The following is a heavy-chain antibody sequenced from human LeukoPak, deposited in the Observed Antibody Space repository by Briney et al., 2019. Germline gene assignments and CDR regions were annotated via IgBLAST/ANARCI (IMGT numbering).Heavy chain of an antibody. CDR1: GGSFSGYY. CDR3: ARRSGYYDSSEWQDY. J-gene: IGHJ4*02. D-gene: IGHD3-22*01. CDR2: INHSGST. Sequence: SETLSLTCAVYGGSFSGYYWSWIRQPPGKGLEWIGEINHSGSTNYNPSLKSRVTISVDTSKNQFSLKLSSVTAADTAVYYCARRSGYYDSSEWQDYCAQGTLVTVSS. V-gene: IGHV4-34*01.